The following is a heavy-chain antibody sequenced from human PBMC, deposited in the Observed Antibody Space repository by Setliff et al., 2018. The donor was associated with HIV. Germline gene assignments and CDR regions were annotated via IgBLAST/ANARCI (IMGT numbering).Heavy chain of an antibody. D-gene: IGHD6-19*01. CDR1: GGTFSSYA. CDR2: IIPVFGTA. Sequence: GASVKVFCKASGGTFSSYAITWVRQAPGQGLEWMGGIIPVFGTANYAQTFQGRVTITADESTSTAYMELSGLRSEDTAVYYCARGIILGAGTLDYWGQGTLVTVSS. CDR3: ARGIILGAGTLDY. J-gene: IGHJ4*02. V-gene: IGHV1-69*13.